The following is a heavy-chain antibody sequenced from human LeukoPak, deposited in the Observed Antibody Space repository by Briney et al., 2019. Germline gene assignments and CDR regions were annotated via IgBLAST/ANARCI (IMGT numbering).Heavy chain of an antibody. D-gene: IGHD3-22*01. Sequence: ASVEVSCKASGYTFTGFYMHWVRQAPGQGLEWMGWIDPNIGTTKYSQKFQGRVTMTRDTSISEVYMELSRLRSDDTAVYYCARLLEHYYFDASGYYDDDYWGQGTPIIVSS. CDR1: GYTFTGFY. CDR3: ARLLEHYYFDASGYYDDDY. V-gene: IGHV1-2*02. J-gene: IGHJ4*02. CDR2: IDPNIGTT.